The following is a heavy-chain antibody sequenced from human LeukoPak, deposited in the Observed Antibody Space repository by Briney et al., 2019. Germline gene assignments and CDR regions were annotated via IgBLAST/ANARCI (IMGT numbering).Heavy chain of an antibody. Sequence: GGSLRLSCAASGFTFSSYEMNWVRQAPGKGLEGVSYISSSGSTIYYADSVKGRFTISRDNAKNSLYLQMNSLRAEDTAVYYCARDIGIVGATGNWFDPWGQGTLVTVSS. CDR2: ISSSGSTI. J-gene: IGHJ5*02. CDR3: ARDIGIVGATGNWFDP. CDR1: GFTFSSYE. V-gene: IGHV3-48*03. D-gene: IGHD1-26*01.